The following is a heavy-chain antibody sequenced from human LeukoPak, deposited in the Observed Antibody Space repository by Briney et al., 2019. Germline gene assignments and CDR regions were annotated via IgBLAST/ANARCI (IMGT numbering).Heavy chain of an antibody. CDR2: VSGSGGTT. V-gene: IGHV3-23*01. D-gene: IGHD2-2*01. J-gene: IGHJ3*02. CDR3: AKDPDYQLLSRAAFDI. Sequence: GGSLRLXCAASGFTFSNYAMKWVRQAPGKELESVSAVSGSGGTTYYADSVKGRFTISRDNSKNTLYLQMNSLRAEDTAVYYCAKDPDYQLLSRAAFDIWGQGTMVTVSS. CDR1: GFTFSNYA.